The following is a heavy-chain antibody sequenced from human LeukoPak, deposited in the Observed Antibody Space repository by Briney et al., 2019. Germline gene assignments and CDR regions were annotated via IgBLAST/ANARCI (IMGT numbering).Heavy chain of an antibody. J-gene: IGHJ4*02. CDR2: ITSSSSTI. V-gene: IGHV3-48*01. D-gene: IGHD6-13*01. CDR1: GITFSTYS. CDR3: AKDGSPIRAAAGTWNFDY. Sequence: SGGSLRLSCAASGITFSTYSMNWVRQAPGKGLEWVSYITSSSSTIYYADSVKGRFTISRDNSKDTLYPQMNSLRAEDTAVYYCAKDGSPIRAAAGTWNFDYWGQGTLVTVSS.